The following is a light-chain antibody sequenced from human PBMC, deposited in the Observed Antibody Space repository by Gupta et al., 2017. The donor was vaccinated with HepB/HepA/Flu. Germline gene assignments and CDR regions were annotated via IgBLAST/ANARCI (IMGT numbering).Light chain of an antibody. Sequence: VMTQSPLSLHGTQGGPASIPCRSSQSLLHSNAYNYLDWYLQKRGQSPQLLIYLGSNRASGVPDRFSGSGSGTDFTLKISRVEAEDVGVYYCMQALQTPLTFGGGTKVEIK. CDR1: QSLLHSNAYNY. CDR3: MQALQTPLT. CDR2: LGS. V-gene: IGKV2-28*01. J-gene: IGKJ4*01.